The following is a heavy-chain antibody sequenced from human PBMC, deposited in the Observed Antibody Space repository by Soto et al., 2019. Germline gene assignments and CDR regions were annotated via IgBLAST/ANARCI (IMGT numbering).Heavy chain of an antibody. CDR2: GTST. Sequence: GGSLRLSCAASGFPFMDYLIHWVRQAPGKGLDWVGTSTHYGDSVKGRFTISRDNSKNMLYLQMTSLRSDDTAIYYCAREIPGTAPDHWGRGVLVTV. CDR1: GFPFMDYL. J-gene: IGHJ4*02. V-gene: IGHV3-30-3*01. D-gene: IGHD2-8*02. CDR3: AREIPGTAPDH.